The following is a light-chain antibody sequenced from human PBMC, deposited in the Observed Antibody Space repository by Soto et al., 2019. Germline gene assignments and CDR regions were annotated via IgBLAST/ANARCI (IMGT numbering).Light chain of an antibody. CDR3: QQYNTYSHT. CDR1: QSISSW. V-gene: IGKV1-5*03. J-gene: IGKJ2*01. CDR2: KAS. Sequence: DIQMTQSPSTLSASVGDRVTITCRASQSISSWLAWYQQRPGKAPKLLIYKASSLESGVPSRFSGSGSGTDFSLTISSLQRDDFATYYCQQYNTYSHTFGQGTKLEIK.